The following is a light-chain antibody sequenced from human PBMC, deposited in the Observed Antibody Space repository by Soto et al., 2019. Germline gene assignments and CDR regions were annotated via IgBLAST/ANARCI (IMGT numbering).Light chain of an antibody. Sequence: EIALTQSPGTLSLSPGERATLSCRASQSVSSSYLAWYQQKPGQVPRLLMYAASSRATGIPDRFSGSGSGTDLSLTISRLEAEDVAVYDCQQSSSSPITFGQGTRLEIK. CDR3: QQSSSSPIT. CDR1: QSVSSSY. J-gene: IGKJ5*01. V-gene: IGKV3-20*01. CDR2: AAS.